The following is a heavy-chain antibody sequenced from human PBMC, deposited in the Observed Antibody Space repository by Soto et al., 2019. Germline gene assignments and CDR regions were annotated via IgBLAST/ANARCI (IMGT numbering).Heavy chain of an antibody. CDR1: GFTFSSYG. Sequence: QVQLVESGGGVVQPGRSLRLSCAASGFTFSSYGMHWVRQAPGKGLEWVAVIWYDGSNKYYADSVKGRFTISRDNSKNTLYLQMNSLRAEDTAVYYCVREVGIGSGGLDAFDIWGQGTMVTVSS. V-gene: IGHV3-33*01. D-gene: IGHD6-19*01. J-gene: IGHJ3*02. CDR3: VREVGIGSGGLDAFDI. CDR2: IWYDGSNK.